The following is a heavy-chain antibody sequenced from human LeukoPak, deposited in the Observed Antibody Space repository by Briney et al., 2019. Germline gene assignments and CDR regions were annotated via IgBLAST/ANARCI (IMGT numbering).Heavy chain of an antibody. CDR2: IYPGNSDA. CDR3: GRRYDSSGIAFDI. D-gene: IGHD3-22*01. V-gene: IGHV5-51*01. Sequence: GASLKICCKGSGYTFINYWIGWVRQMPGKGLEWLGIIYPGNSDAKYSPSFRGQVTFSADKSISTAYLQWSSLKASDTAMHYCGRRYDSSGIAFDIWGQGTMVTVSS. J-gene: IGHJ3*02. CDR1: GYTFINYW.